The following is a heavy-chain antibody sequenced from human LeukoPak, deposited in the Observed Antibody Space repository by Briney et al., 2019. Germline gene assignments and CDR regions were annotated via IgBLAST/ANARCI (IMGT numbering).Heavy chain of an antibody. CDR1: GGSISTSSYY. J-gene: IGHJ4*02. CDR3: ARGRISNYFDY. CDR2: IYYSGNT. V-gene: IGHV4-39*07. Sequence: TSETLSLTCTVSGGSISTSSYYWAWIRQPPGVGLEWIGNIYYSGNTYYNPSLKSRVTISVDPSKNQFSLQPSSVTAADTAVYYCARGRISNYFDYWGQGTLVTVSS.